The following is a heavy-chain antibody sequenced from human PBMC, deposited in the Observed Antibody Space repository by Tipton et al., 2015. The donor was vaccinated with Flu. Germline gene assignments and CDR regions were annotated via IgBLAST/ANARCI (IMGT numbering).Heavy chain of an antibody. CDR1: GFTFSSYW. Sequence: SLRLSCAASGFTFSSYWMSWVRQAPGKGLEWVANIKQDGSEKYYVDSVKGRFTISRDNAKNSLYLQMNSLRAEDTAVYYCASQIYDYSNYVPFDYWGQGTLVTVSS. CDR2: IKQDGSEK. CDR3: ASQIYDYSNYVPFDY. V-gene: IGHV3-7*01. D-gene: IGHD4-11*01. J-gene: IGHJ4*02.